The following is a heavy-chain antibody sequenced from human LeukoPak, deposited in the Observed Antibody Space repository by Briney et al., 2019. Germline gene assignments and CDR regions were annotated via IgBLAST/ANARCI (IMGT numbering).Heavy chain of an antibody. CDR1: GGSISRYY. V-gene: IGHV4-59*12. CDR3: ARDPRIVGATTGGFNY. Sequence: SETLSLTRTVSGGSISRYYWSWIRQPPGKGLEWIGYISYSGSTNYNPSLKSRVTISVDTSKNQFSLKLSSVTAADTAVYYCARDPRIVGATTGGFNYWGQGTLVTVSS. CDR2: ISYSGST. J-gene: IGHJ4*02. D-gene: IGHD1-26*01.